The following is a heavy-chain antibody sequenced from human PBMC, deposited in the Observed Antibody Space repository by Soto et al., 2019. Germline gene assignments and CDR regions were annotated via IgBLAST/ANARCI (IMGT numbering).Heavy chain of an antibody. D-gene: IGHD3-3*01. V-gene: IGHV3-7*01. Sequence: PGVSLRLSCAASGFTFSRYWMSWVRQAPGKGLEWVANIKQDGSEESYVDSVRGRFTVSRDNAKNSLYLQMNSLRAEDTAVYYCVRDVIGFWSGYYQGCFEYWRQGILVTVSS. CDR2: IKQDGSEE. CDR1: GFTFSRYW. CDR3: VRDVIGFWSGYYQGCFEY. J-gene: IGHJ4*03.